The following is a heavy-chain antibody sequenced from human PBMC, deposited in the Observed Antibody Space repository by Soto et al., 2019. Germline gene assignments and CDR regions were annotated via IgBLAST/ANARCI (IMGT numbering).Heavy chain of an antibody. CDR2: IYYSGST. D-gene: IGHD6-13*01. CDR1: GGSSGDFY. V-gene: IGHV4-59*01. CDR3: ARKKGSSRWHGGAYFAY. J-gene: IGHJ4*02. Sequence: PLPPLPGPCTVAGGSSGDFYGRCILQPTGKGLEWIGYIYYSGSTNYNPPLKSRVTISVDTSKNQFSLKLSSVTAADTAVYYCARKKGSSRWHGGAYFAYWGQGTLVTVSP.